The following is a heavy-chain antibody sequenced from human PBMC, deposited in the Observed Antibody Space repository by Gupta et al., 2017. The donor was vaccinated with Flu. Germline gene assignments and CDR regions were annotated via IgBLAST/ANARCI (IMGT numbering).Heavy chain of an antibody. CDR2: ISSSGSTI. J-gene: IGHJ4*02. V-gene: IGHV3-11*01. Sequence: WIRQAPGKGLEWVSYISSSGSTIYYADSVKGRFTISRDNAKNSLYLQMNSLRAEDTAVYYCARVLYGGYDCSTCTGTLDYWGQGTLVTVSS. D-gene: IGHD5-12*01. CDR3: ARVLYGGYDCSTCTGTLDY.